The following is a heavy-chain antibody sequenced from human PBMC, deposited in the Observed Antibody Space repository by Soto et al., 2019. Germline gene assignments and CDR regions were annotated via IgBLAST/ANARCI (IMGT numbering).Heavy chain of an antibody. CDR2: IYYSGST. D-gene: IGHD6-13*01. CDR1: GGSISSYY. CDR3: ARAAASGNGRRVDV. J-gene: IGHJ6*02. Sequence: SETLSLTCTVSGGSISSYYWSWIRQPPGKGLEWIGYIYYSGSTNYNPSLKSRVTISVDTSKNQFSLKLSSVTAADTAVYYCARAAASGNGRRVDVWGQGTSVTVSS. V-gene: IGHV4-59*01.